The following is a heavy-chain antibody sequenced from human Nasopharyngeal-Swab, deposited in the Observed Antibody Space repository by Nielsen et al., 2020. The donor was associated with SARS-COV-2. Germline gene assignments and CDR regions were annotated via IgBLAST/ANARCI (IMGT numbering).Heavy chain of an antibody. CDR1: GFTFRSYW. D-gene: IGHD3-16*01. CDR2: INSAGSAT. J-gene: IGHJ4*02. Sequence: LSLTCVASGFTFRSYWMHWVRQAPGEGPVWVSHINSAGSATSYADSVKGRFTISRDNARSTLYLQMNSLRGDDTAIYFCAKDFWGALDSWGQGTLVTV. V-gene: IGHV3-74*01. CDR3: AKDFWGALDS.